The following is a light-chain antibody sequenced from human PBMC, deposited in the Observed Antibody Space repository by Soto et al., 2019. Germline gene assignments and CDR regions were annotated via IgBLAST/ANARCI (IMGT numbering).Light chain of an antibody. V-gene: IGLV1-44*01. CDR2: NNN. Sequence: QSVLTQPPSASGAPGQRVTISCSGSSSNIGSDSVSWYQQLPGTAPKLLIYNNNQRPSGVPDRFSGSKSGTSASLAISGLQSEDEADSYCAVWDDSLNGVVFGGGTKLTVL. CDR3: AVWDDSLNGVV. CDR1: SSNIGSDS. J-gene: IGLJ2*01.